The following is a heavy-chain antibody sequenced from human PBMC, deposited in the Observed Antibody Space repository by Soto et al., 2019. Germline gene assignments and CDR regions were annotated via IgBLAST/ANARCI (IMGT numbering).Heavy chain of an antibody. CDR1: GYSFTSYG. J-gene: IGHJ5*02. Sequence: GASVKVSCKASGYSFTSYGISWVRQAPGQGLEWMGWISAYNGNTNYAQKLQGRVTMTTDTSTSTAYMELRSLRSDDTAVYYCARGGRSVVVAATRFDPWGQGTLVTVSS. CDR3: ARGGRSVVVAATRFDP. V-gene: IGHV1-18*01. D-gene: IGHD2-15*01. CDR2: ISAYNGNT.